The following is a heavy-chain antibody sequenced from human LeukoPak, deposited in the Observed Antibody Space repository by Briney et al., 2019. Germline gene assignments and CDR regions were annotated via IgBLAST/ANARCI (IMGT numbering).Heavy chain of an antibody. CDR2: ISWNSGSI. V-gene: IGHV3-9*01. Sequence: TGGSLRLSCAASGFTFDDYAMHWVRQAPGKGLEWVSGISWNSGSIGYAESVKGRFTISRDNAKNSLYLQMNSLRAEDTALYYCAKDIEQWLVYGKDAFDIWGQGTMVTVSS. J-gene: IGHJ3*02. CDR1: GFTFDDYA. D-gene: IGHD6-19*01. CDR3: AKDIEQWLVYGKDAFDI.